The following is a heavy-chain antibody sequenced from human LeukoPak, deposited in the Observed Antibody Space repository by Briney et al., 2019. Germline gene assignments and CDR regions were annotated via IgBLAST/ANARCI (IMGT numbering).Heavy chain of an antibody. CDR2: ISWDGGST. D-gene: IGHD3-22*01. Sequence: GGSLRLSCAASGFTFDDYAMHWVRHAPGKGLEWVSLISWDGGSTYYADSVKGRFTISRDNSKNSPYLQMNSLRAEDTALYYCAKGSQDSSGNGDYWGQGTLVTVSS. V-gene: IGHV3-43D*03. CDR3: AKGSQDSSGNGDY. CDR1: GFTFDDYA. J-gene: IGHJ4*02.